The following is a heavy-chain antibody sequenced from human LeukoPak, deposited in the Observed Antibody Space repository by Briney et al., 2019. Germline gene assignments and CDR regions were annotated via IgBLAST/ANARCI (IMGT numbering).Heavy chain of an antibody. J-gene: IGHJ4*02. CDR3: AKGRAMVRGVTPPYYFDY. D-gene: IGHD3-10*01. CDR1: GFTFNNYA. Sequence: GGSLRLSCAASGFTFNNYAMHWVRQAPGKGLEWVSAISGSGGSTYYADSVKGRFTISRDNSKNTLYLQMNSLRAEDTAVYYCAKGRAMVRGVTPPYYFDYWGQGTLVTVSS. CDR2: ISGSGGST. V-gene: IGHV3-23*01.